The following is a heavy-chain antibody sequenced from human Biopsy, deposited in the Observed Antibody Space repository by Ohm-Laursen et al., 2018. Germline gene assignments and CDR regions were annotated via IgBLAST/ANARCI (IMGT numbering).Heavy chain of an antibody. D-gene: IGHD3-16*01. Sequence: PSETLSLTCAVYGESFNGYYWSWIRQTPGKGLEWIGEINHRGSTNYNPSLKSRVTISVDTSKNQFSLKLRSVTAADTAVYYCARAVDYYDPYYYYGLDVWGQGTTVTVSS. V-gene: IGHV4-34*01. CDR2: INHRGST. CDR1: GESFNGYY. CDR3: ARAVDYYDPYYYYGLDV. J-gene: IGHJ6*02.